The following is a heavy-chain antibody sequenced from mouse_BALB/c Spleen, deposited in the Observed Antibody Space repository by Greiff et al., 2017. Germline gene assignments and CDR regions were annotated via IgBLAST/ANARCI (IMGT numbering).Heavy chain of an antibody. V-gene: IGHV1-84*02. CDR1: GYTFTDYY. Sequence: VQLQESGPELVKPGASVKISCKASGYTFTDYYINWVKQKPGQGLEWIGWIYPGSGNTKYNEKFKGKATLTVDTSSSTAYMQLSSLTSEDTAVYFCARRYYGSSQYYFDYWGQGTTLTVSS. J-gene: IGHJ2*01. CDR2: IYPGSGNT. D-gene: IGHD1-1*01. CDR3: ARRYYGSSQYYFDY.